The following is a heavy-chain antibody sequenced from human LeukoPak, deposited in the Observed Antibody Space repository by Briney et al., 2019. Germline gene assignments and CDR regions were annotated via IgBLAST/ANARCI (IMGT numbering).Heavy chain of an antibody. CDR1: GFTFSSYA. V-gene: IGHV3-23*01. Sequence: PGGSLRLSCAASGFTFSSYAMSWVRQAPGKGLEWVSAISGSGGSTYYADSVKGRFTISRDNSKNTLYLQMNSLRAEDTAVYYCAKTPHYYDSSGYSFTYFDPWGQGTLVTVSS. J-gene: IGHJ5*02. CDR3: AKTPHYYDSSGYSFTYFDP. D-gene: IGHD3-22*01. CDR2: ISGSGGST.